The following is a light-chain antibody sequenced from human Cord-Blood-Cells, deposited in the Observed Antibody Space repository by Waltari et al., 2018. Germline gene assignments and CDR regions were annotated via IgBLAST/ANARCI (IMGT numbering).Light chain of an antibody. CDR2: EVS. CDR1: SSAVGGYNC. CDR3: SSYTSSSTLYV. V-gene: IGLV2-14*01. Sequence: QSALTQPASVSGSPGQSITISCTGTSSAVGGYNCVSWYQQHPGKAPKLMIYEVSNRPSGVSNRFSGSKSGNTASLTISGLQAEDEADYYCSSYTSSSTLYVFGTGTKVTVL. J-gene: IGLJ1*01.